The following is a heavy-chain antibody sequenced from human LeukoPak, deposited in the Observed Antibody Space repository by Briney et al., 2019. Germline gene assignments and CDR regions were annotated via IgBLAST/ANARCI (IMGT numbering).Heavy chain of an antibody. CDR3: AREVLGIGTWGYMDV. D-gene: IGHD3-16*01. Sequence: GSLRLSCAVSGFTFSSYTMNWVRQAPGKGLEWVSSISSSSSYIYYADSVKGRFTISRDNAKNSLYVQMNSLRAEDTAVYYCAREVLGIGTWGYMDVWGKGTTVTISS. V-gene: IGHV3-21*01. CDR2: ISSSSSYI. J-gene: IGHJ6*03. CDR1: GFTFSSYT.